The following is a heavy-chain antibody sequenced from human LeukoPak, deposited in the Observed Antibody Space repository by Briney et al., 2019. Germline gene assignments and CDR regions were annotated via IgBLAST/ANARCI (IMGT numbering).Heavy chain of an antibody. D-gene: IGHD6-19*01. CDR3: ERTGGIAVAGDGFDX. V-gene: IGHV1-2*02. CDR2: INPNSGGT. J-gene: IGHJ4*02. CDR1: GYTFTGYY. Sequence: ASVKVSCKASGYTFTGYYMHWVRQAPGQGLEWMGWINPNSGGTNYAQKSQGKVRMTRDTYISNTYMELSRLRSDDTDVYYCERTGGIAVAGDGFDXWGQGXXVTV.